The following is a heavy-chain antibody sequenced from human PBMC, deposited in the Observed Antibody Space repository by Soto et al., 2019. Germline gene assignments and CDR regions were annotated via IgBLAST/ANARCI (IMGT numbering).Heavy chain of an antibody. Sequence: QVDLVQSGAELKKPGASVTISCKASGSAITRYYIHWVRQAPGRGLECMGIINPGGGSARYAQKFQDRVTIDKDTSTGTVYMDLRSLRTEDTAVYYCARDTSGWSLNGLDVWGQGTTVNVSS. CDR2: INPGGGSA. V-gene: IGHV1-46*01. D-gene: IGHD6-19*01. J-gene: IGHJ6*02. CDR1: GSAITRYY. CDR3: ARDTSGWSLNGLDV.